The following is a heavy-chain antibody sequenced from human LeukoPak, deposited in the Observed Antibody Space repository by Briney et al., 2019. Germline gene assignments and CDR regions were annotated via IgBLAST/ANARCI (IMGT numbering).Heavy chain of an antibody. Sequence: SETLSLTCAVYGGSFSGYYWSWIRQPPGKGLEWIGEIDHSGSTNYNPSLKSRVTISVDTSKNQFSLKLSSVTAADTAVYYCARLSYYYYYMDVWGKGTTVTVSS. CDR1: GGSFSGYY. V-gene: IGHV4-34*01. CDR3: ARLSYYYYYMDV. J-gene: IGHJ6*03. CDR2: IDHSGST.